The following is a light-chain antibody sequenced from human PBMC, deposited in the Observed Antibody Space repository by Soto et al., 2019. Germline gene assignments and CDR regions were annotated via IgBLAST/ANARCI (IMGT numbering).Light chain of an antibody. Sequence: EIVMTQSPGTLSLSPWETATLSCRASQSVSSNYVAWFHQKPGQAPRLLIYGASSRATGVPDRFSASGSGTDFTLTISRLEPEDFAVYYCQQRSNWPWTFGQGTKVDIK. J-gene: IGKJ1*01. V-gene: IGKV3D-20*02. CDR2: GAS. CDR3: QQRSNWPWT. CDR1: QSVSSNY.